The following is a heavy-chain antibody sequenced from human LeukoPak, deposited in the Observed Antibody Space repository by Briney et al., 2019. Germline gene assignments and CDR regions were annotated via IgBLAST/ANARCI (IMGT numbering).Heavy chain of an antibody. J-gene: IGHJ4*02. Sequence: ASVKVSCKASGYTFTSYGISWVRQAPGQGLEWMGWISAYNGNTNYAQKLQGRVTMTTDTSTSTAYMELRSLRSDDTAVYYCARVEYYDSSGYYYRYWGQGTLVAVSS. CDR3: ARVEYYDSSGYYYRY. D-gene: IGHD3-22*01. CDR1: GYTFTSYG. V-gene: IGHV1-18*01. CDR2: ISAYNGNT.